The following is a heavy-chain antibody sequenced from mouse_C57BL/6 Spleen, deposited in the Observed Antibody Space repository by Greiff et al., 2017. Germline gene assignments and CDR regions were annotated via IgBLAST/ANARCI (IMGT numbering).Heavy chain of an antibody. Sequence: EVQLQQSGPELVKPGASVKIPCKASGYTFTDYNMDWVKQSHGKSLEWIGDINPNNGGTIYNQKFKGKATLTVDKSSSTAYMELRSLTSEDTAVYYCARFGVLSDFDVWGTGTTVTVSS. CDR3: ARFGVLSDFDV. D-gene: IGHD1-1*02. J-gene: IGHJ1*03. CDR2: INPNNGGT. V-gene: IGHV1-18*01. CDR1: GYTFTDYN.